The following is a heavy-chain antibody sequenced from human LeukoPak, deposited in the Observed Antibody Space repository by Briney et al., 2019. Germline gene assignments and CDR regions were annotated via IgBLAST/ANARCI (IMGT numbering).Heavy chain of an antibody. V-gene: IGHV3-21*01. D-gene: IGHD2-2*01. J-gene: IGHJ6*02. CDR1: GFTFSSYS. Sequence: GGSLRLSCAASGFTFSSYSMNWVRQAPGKGLEWVSSISSSSSYIYYADSVKGRFTISRDNATNSLYLQMNSLRAEDTAVYYCAREVCSSPRCYYYYYYGMDVWGQGTTVAVSS. CDR3: AREVCSSPRCYYYYYYGMDV. CDR2: ISSSSSYI.